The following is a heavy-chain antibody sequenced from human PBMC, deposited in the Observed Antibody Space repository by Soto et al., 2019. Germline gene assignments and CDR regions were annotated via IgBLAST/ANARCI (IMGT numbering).Heavy chain of an antibody. J-gene: IGHJ6*03. CDR1: GGTFSDYA. CDR3: ARGRGIGFSSTWNIYLYYKMDV. V-gene: IGHV1-69*01. Sequence: QVQLVQSGAEVRKSGSSVKVSCKAAGGTFSDYALSWVRQAPGQGLEWMGVIIPMFATTNYAQKFQGRVTITADDSATTAPMELSSLKSEDTAVYYCARGRGIGFSSTWNIYLYYKMDVWGQGTTVTVSS. D-gene: IGHD6-13*01. CDR2: IIPMFATT.